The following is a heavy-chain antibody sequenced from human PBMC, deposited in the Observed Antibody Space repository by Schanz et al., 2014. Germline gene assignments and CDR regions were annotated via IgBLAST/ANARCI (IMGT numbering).Heavy chain of an antibody. J-gene: IGHJ4*02. CDR3: TRDQSPYTNSSDVRYFDY. CDR2: INPNSGTT. D-gene: IGHD6-6*01. V-gene: IGHV1-2*04. Sequence: QVQLVQSGAEMKKPGASVKVSCKASGYTFTGYYMHWVRQAPGQGLEWMGWINPNSGTTNYAQKFQGWVTMTRDTSSSTAYMELSRLKSDDTALYYCTRDQSPYTNSSDVRYFDYWGQGSLVTVSS. CDR1: GYTFTGYY.